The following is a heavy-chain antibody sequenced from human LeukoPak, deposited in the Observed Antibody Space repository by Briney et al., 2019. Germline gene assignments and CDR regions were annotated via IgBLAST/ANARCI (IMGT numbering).Heavy chain of an antibody. CDR2: IYFTGNT. CDR1: GGSLYNSSYC. V-gene: IGHV4-39*01. D-gene: IGHD3-10*01. CDR3: ARQSAVRGIITVAGCY. Sequence: SETLSLTCIVSGGSLYNSSYCWGWIRQPPGNGLEWIGCIYFTGNTYYNPSLKRRFPISIDTTQNQFALKLSAVTAADAAVYYCARQSAVRGIITVAGCYWGQGSLVTVSA. J-gene: IGHJ4*02.